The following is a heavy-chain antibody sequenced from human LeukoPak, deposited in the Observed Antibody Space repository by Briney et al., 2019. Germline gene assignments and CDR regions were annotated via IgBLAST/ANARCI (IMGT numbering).Heavy chain of an antibody. Sequence: GGSLRLSCAASGFTFSSYAMSWVRQAPGKGPEWVSAISGSGGSTYYADSVKGRFTISRDNSKNTLYLQMNSLRAEDTAVYYCAKPPYGSSSWYFGYWGQGTLVTVSS. D-gene: IGHD6-13*01. J-gene: IGHJ4*02. V-gene: IGHV3-23*01. CDR2: ISGSGGST. CDR1: GFTFSSYA. CDR3: AKPPYGSSSWYFGY.